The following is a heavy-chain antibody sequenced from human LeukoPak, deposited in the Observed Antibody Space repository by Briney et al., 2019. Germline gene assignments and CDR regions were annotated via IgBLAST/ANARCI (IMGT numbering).Heavy chain of an antibody. D-gene: IGHD6-19*01. Sequence: SETLSLTCTVSGGSISGYYWSWIRQPPGKGLEWIGYIYYSGSTNYNPSLKSRVTMSVDTSKNQFSLKLSSVTAADTAVYYCARDLSYSSGWYDYWGQGTLVTVSS. CDR3: ARDLSYSSGWYDY. J-gene: IGHJ4*02. CDR2: IYYSGST. CDR1: GGSISGYY. V-gene: IGHV4-59*01.